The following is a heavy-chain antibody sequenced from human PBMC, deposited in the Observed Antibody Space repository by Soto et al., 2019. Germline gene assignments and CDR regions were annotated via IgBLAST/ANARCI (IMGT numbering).Heavy chain of an antibody. Sequence: QVQLVESGGGVVQPGRSLRLSCATSGFTFSTYGMHWVRQAPGKGLEYMAVISYDGSEKYYADSVKGRFTISRDNSKNTLYLQMNSLRAEDTAVYYCAKDEDALWLGEHRSFDPWGQGTLVTVSS. CDR3: AKDEDALWLGEHRSFDP. CDR2: ISYDGSEK. D-gene: IGHD3-10*01. CDR1: GFTFSTYG. J-gene: IGHJ5*02. V-gene: IGHV3-30*18.